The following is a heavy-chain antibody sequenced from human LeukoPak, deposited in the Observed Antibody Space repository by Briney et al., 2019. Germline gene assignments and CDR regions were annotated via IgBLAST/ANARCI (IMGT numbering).Heavy chain of an antibody. CDR1: GFTFSSYA. V-gene: IGHV3-23*01. J-gene: IGHJ5*02. CDR2: ISGSGGST. Sequence: GGSLRLSCAASGFTFSSYAMSWVRQAPGKGLEWVSAISGSGGSTYYADSVKGRFTISRDNSKNTLYLQMNSLRAEDTAVYYCAKDLWRYSYGCSWFDPWGQGTLVTVSS. D-gene: IGHD5-18*01. CDR3: AKDLWRYSYGCSWFDP.